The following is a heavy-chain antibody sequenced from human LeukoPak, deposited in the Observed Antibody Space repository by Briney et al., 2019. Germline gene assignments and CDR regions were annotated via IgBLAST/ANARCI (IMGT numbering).Heavy chain of an antibody. J-gene: IGHJ3*02. V-gene: IGHV4-34*01. CDR3: AREPRRGAFDI. CDR2: INHSGST. Sequence: SETLSLTCAVYGGSFSGYYWSWIRQPPGKGLEWIGEINHSGSTNYNPSLKSRVTISVDTSKNQFSLKLSSVTAADTAVYYCAREPRRGAFDIWGQGTMVTVPS. D-gene: IGHD5-24*01. CDR1: GGSFSGYY.